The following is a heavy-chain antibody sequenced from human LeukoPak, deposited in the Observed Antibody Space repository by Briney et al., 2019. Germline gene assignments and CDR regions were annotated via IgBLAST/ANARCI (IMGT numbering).Heavy chain of an antibody. CDR2: ISAYNGDI. D-gene: IGHD3-10*01. CDR3: TRDLGTYKSYGSIFFDY. V-gene: IGHV1-18*01. Sequence: ASVTVSCKASGYTFNDFGISWVRPAPGQGPEWMGWISAYNGDIIYGQKFQGRVTMTTDTSTSTAYMELRSLRSDDTAVYYCTRDLGTYKSYGSIFFDYWGQGALVTVSS. CDR1: GYTFNDFG. J-gene: IGHJ4*02.